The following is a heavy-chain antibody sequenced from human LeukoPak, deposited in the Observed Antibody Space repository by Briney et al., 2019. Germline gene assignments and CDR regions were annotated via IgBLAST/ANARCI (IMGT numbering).Heavy chain of an antibody. Sequence: PSQTLSLTCTVSGGSISSGGYYWRWIRQHPGKGLEWIGYIYYSGSTYYNPSLKSRVTISVDTSKNQFSLKLSSVTAADTAVYYCAKLGSGSYYKDFYDMDVWGKGTTVTVSS. V-gene: IGHV4-31*03. CDR3: AKLGSGSYYKDFYDMDV. CDR2: IYYSGST. CDR1: GGSISSGGYY. D-gene: IGHD3-10*01. J-gene: IGHJ6*03.